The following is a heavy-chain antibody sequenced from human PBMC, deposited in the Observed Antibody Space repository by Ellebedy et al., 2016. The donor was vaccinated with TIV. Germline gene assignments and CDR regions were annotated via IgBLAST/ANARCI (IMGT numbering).Heavy chain of an antibody. Sequence: GESLKISCAASGFTFSSYEMNWVCQAPGKGLEWVSYISSSGSTIYYADSVKGRFTISRDNAKNSLYLQMNSLRAEDTAVYYCARDIHYYDSSGYYFWFDPWGQGTLVTVSS. CDR1: GFTFSSYE. J-gene: IGHJ5*02. CDR2: ISSSGSTI. CDR3: ARDIHYYDSSGYYFWFDP. V-gene: IGHV3-48*03. D-gene: IGHD3-22*01.